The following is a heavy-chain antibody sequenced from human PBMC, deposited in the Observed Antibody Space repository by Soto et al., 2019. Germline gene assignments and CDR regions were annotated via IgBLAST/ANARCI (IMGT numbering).Heavy chain of an antibody. CDR3: ARWPQPRYTADPYAVDV. Sequence: SVKVSCKASGGTFSSSGFSWVRQAPGQGLEWMGMIVPSLDTTNYAQKFQARVTITADEVTSTAYMELRSLRSEDTAVYYCARWPQPRYTADPYAVDVWGQGTRVTVSS. D-gene: IGHD3-16*02. CDR1: GGTFSSSG. V-gene: IGHV1-69*11. J-gene: IGHJ6*02. CDR2: IVPSLDTT.